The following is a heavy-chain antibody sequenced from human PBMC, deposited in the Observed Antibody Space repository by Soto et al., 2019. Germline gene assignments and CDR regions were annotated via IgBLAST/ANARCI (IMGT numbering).Heavy chain of an antibody. CDR1: GGTFSSYA. CDR2: IIPIFGTA. V-gene: IGHV1-69*13. J-gene: IGHJ6*02. CDR3: ARGWAVAVHAGPYYYGMDV. D-gene: IGHD6-19*01. Sequence: GASVKVSCKASGGTFSSYAISWVRQAPGQGLEWMGGIIPIFGTANYAQKFQGRVTITADESTSTAYMELSSLRSEDTAVYYCARGWAVAVHAGPYYYGMDVWGQGTTVTSP.